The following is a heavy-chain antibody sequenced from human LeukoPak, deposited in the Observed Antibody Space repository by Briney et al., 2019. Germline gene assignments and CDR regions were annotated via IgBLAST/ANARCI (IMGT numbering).Heavy chain of an antibody. Sequence: SETLSPTCTVSGGSISRYYWSWIRQPPGKGLEWIGNIYTSVSTNYNPSLKSRVTISLDTSKNQFSLRLSSVTAADTAVYYCARRGSGTSLYYYYYMDVWGKGTTVTVSS. J-gene: IGHJ6*03. D-gene: IGHD2-15*01. CDR3: ARRGSGTSLYYYYYMDV. CDR2: IYTSVST. V-gene: IGHV4-4*09. CDR1: GGSISRYY.